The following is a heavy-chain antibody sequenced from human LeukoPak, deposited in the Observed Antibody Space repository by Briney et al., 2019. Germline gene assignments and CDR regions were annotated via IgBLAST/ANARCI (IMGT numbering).Heavy chain of an antibody. CDR3: AKQSNYQEYYYYYMDV. J-gene: IGHJ6*03. Sequence: PGGSLRLSCAASGFTFSSYWMHWVRQAPGKGLVWVSRINSDGSSTSYADSVKGRFTISRDNAKNTLYLQMNSLRAEDTAVYYCAKQSNYQEYYYYYMDVWGKGTTVTVSS. V-gene: IGHV3-74*01. D-gene: IGHD4-11*01. CDR1: GFTFSSYW. CDR2: INSDGSST.